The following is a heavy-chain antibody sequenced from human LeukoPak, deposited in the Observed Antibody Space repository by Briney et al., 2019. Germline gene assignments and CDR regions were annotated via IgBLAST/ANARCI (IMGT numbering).Heavy chain of an antibody. CDR3: ARAYPYCSSTSCFRFDY. CDR1: GFTFSSYA. D-gene: IGHD2-2*01. Sequence: GGSLRLSCAASGFTFSSYAMHWVRQAPGKGLEWVAVISYDGSNKYYADSVKGRFTISRDNSKNTLYLQMNSLRTEDTAVYYCARAYPYCSSTSCFRFDYWGQGTLVTVSS. J-gene: IGHJ4*02. CDR2: ISYDGSNK. V-gene: IGHV3-30-3*01.